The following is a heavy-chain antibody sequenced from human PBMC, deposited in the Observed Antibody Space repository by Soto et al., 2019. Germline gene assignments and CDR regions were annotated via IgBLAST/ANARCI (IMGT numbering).Heavy chain of an antibody. CDR2: IFQSASP. D-gene: IGHD6-19*01. V-gene: IGHV4-4*02. CDR1: GGSISSGNW. CDR3: ARHIAVPGTLGVDY. Sequence: QVQLQESGPGLVKTSGTLSLTCAVSGGSISSGNWWSWVRQPPGEGREWIGEIFQSASPNYNPSLKTRVTISMDKSNNLFSLKVTSVTAADTAVYFCARHIAVPGTLGVDYWGPGTLVTVSA. J-gene: IGHJ4*02.